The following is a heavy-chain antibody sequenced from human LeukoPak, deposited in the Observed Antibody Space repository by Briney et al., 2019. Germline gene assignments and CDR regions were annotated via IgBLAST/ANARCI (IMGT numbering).Heavy chain of an antibody. CDR1: GYSISSGCY. V-gene: IGHV4-38-2*02. CDR2: IYHSGST. Sequence: SETLSLTCAVSGYSISSGCYWGWIRQPPGKGLEWIGSIYHSGSTYYNPSLKSRVTISVDTSKNQFSLKLSSVTAADTAVYYCARDKSPYYYDSSGQNWFDPSGQGTLVTVSS. CDR3: ARDKSPYYYDSSGQNWFDP. J-gene: IGHJ5*02. D-gene: IGHD3-22*01.